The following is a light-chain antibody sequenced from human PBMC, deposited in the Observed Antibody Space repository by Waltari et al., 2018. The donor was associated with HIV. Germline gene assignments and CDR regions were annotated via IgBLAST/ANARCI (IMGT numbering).Light chain of an antibody. CDR3: SSFATTATPVL. J-gene: IGLJ2*01. Sequence: QSALTQPAAVSGSPGQSITFSCTGTGSDVGAYNLVSLYQQHPDKAPKLVMYGVTQRPSGVSDRFSGSKSGNTAYLTISGLQADDEADYFCSSFATTATPVLFGGGTKLTVL. V-gene: IGLV2-23*02. CDR1: GSDVGAYNL. CDR2: GVT.